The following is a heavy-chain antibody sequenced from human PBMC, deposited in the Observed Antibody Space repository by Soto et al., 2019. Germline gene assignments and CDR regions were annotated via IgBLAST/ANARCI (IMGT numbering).Heavy chain of an antibody. J-gene: IGHJ4*02. V-gene: IGHV1-69*12. CDR1: GGTFSSYA. CDR3: AREGYSSSSFDY. D-gene: IGHD6-6*01. Sequence: QVQLVQSGAEVKKPGSSVKVSCKASGGTFSSYAISWVRQAPGQGLEWMGGIIPVFGTANYAQKFQGRVTILAXXSTSTAYMELSSLRSEDTAVYYCAREGYSSSSFDYWGQGTLVTVSS. CDR2: IIPVFGTA.